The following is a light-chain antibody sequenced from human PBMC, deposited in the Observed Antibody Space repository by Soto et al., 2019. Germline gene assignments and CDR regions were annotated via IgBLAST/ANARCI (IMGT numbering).Light chain of an antibody. Sequence: AIQMTQSPSSLSASVGDRVTIACRASPGIRNDLGWYQQKPGKAPKLLIYAASRLETGVPSRFSGSGSGTDFTLTISSLQPEEIATYYCLQDHAYPRTFGQGTVVEI. J-gene: IGKJ1*01. CDR2: AAS. CDR1: PGIRND. CDR3: LQDHAYPRT. V-gene: IGKV1-6*01.